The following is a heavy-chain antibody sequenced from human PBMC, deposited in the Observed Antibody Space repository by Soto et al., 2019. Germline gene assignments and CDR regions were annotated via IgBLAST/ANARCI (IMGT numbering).Heavy chain of an antibody. V-gene: IGHV6-1*01. CDR3: VRVLSGGSKSVLDV. Sequence: SHTLSLTCAISGDSVSSNRAAWNWIRQSPSRGLEWLGRTYYRSKWYNDYAVSVKSRISINADTSKNQFSLQLKSVIPEDTAVYYCVRVLSGGSKSVLDVCGYGATVTVFS. J-gene: IGHJ6*04. D-gene: IGHD2-15*01. CDR2: TYYRSKWYN. CDR1: GDSVSSNRAA.